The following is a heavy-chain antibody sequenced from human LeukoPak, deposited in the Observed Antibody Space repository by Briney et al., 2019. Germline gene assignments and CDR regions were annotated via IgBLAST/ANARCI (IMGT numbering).Heavy chain of an antibody. CDR1: GFTFSSYA. CDR2: ISGSGGST. J-gene: IGHJ4*02. D-gene: IGHD3-10*01. Sequence: GGSLRLSCAASGFTFSSYAMSWVRQAPGKGLEWVSAISGSGGSTYYADSVKGRFTISRDNSKNTLYLQMNSLRAEDTAVYYCAKGLYGSGSPSYYFDYWGQGTLVTISS. V-gene: IGHV3-23*01. CDR3: AKGLYGSGSPSYYFDY.